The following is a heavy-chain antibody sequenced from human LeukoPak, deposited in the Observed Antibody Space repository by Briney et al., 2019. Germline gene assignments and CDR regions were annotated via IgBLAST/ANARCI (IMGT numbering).Heavy chain of an antibody. J-gene: IGHJ4*02. V-gene: IGHV3-23*01. Sequence: GGSLRLSCAASGFTSSSYAMSWVRQAPGKGLGWGSAISGSGGSTCYAGSVKGRFTISRDNSKNTLYLQMNSLRAEDTAVYYCAKGASPKGRYFDYWGQGTLVTVSS. D-gene: IGHD2-2*01. CDR2: ISGSGGST. CDR3: AKGASPKGRYFDY. CDR1: GFTSSSYA.